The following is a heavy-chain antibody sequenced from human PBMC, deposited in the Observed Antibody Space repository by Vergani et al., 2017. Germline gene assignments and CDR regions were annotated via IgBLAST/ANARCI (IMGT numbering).Heavy chain of an antibody. D-gene: IGHD3-16*01. V-gene: IGHV3-9*01. CDR1: GFTFQAFA. CDR2: IDRNYGVK. Sequence: VEAGGGLVQPGGSLRLSCTASGFTFQAFAFNWVRQVSGRGLEWVSGIDRNYGVKNGNSFEGRFSISRDTAKKAVFLQMNNLRHEDTALYFCVKDNDYDADGPFDLWGRGTLFTVSS. CDR3: VKDNDYDADGPFDL. J-gene: IGHJ2*01.